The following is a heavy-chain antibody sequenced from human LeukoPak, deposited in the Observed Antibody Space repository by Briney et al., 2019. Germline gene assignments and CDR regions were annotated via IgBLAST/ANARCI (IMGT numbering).Heavy chain of an antibody. CDR2: ISSSSSYI. V-gene: IGHV3-21*01. J-gene: IGHJ4*02. Sequence: GGSLRLSCAASGFTFSSYSMNWVRQAPGKGLEWVSSISSSSSYIYYADSVEGRFTISRDNAKNSLYLQMNSLRAEDTAVYYCARDPLYDFWSGYSNSYYFDYWGQGTLVTVSS. CDR1: GFTFSSYS. D-gene: IGHD3-3*01. CDR3: ARDPLYDFWSGYSNSYYFDY.